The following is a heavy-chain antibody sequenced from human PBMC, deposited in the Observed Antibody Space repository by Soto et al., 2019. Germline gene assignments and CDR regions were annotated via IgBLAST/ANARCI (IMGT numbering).Heavy chain of an antibody. D-gene: IGHD6-25*01. V-gene: IGHV3-23*01. J-gene: IGHJ5*02. CDR1: GFTFISFA. CDR3: AKDLAAQYNWFDP. CDR2: ISGSGGST. Sequence: WGSLRLSCEASGFTFISFAISFFRHPPGKGLEWVSAISGSGGSTYYADSVKGRFTISRDNSKNTLYLQMNSLRAEDTAVYYCAKDLAAQYNWFDPWGQGTLVTVSS.